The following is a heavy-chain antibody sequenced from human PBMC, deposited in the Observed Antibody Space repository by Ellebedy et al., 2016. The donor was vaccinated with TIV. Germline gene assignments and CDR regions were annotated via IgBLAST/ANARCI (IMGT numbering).Heavy chain of an antibody. J-gene: IGHJ6*02. Sequence: GGSLRLXXVASGYTFSDYYMTWIRQSPGKGMEWLSYISNFNTVTYTNYADSVKGRFTISRDNAKNSLYLHMNSLRVDDTAVYYCGRYARGFYGIDVWGQGTTVIVSS. V-gene: IGHV3-11*03. CDR1: GYTFSDYY. D-gene: IGHD2-2*01. CDR2: ISNFNTVTYT. CDR3: GRYARGFYGIDV.